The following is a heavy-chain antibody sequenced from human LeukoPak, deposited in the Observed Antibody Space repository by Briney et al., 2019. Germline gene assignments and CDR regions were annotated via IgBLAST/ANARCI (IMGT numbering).Heavy chain of an antibody. V-gene: IGHV1-18*01. CDR1: GYTFTSYG. CDR2: ISAYNGNT. Sequence: ASVKVSCKAFGYTFTSYGISWVRQAPGQGLEWMGWISAYNGNTNYAQKLQGRVTMTTDTSTSTAYMELRSLRSDDTAVYYCARVTSVGGSGSYYNWFDPWGQGTLVTVSS. CDR3: ARVTSVGGSGSYYNWFDP. D-gene: IGHD3-10*01. J-gene: IGHJ5*02.